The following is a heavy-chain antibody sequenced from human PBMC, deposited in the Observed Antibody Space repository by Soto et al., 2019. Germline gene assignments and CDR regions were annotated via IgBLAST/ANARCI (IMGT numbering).Heavy chain of an antibody. CDR2: IYSGGST. CDR3: ARSSMTTVTNDY. V-gene: IGHV3-53*01. Sequence: AGSLRLSCAASGFTFNSYAMSWVRQAPGKGLEWVSVIYSGGSTYYADSVKGRFTISRDNSKNTLYLQMNSLRAEDTAVYYCARSSMTTVTNDYWGQGTLVTVSS. CDR1: GFTFNSYA. J-gene: IGHJ4*02. D-gene: IGHD4-17*01.